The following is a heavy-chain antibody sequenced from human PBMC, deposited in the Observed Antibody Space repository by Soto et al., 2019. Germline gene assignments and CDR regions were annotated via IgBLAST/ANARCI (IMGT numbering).Heavy chain of an antibody. D-gene: IGHD3-3*01. CDR2: ISSSSSTI. CDR3: AREPRPDDFWSGYYDYYGMDV. Sequence: EVQLVESGGGLVQPGGSLRLSCAASGFTFSSYSMNWVRQAPGKGLEWVSYISSSSSTIYYADSVKGRFTISRDNAKNSLYLQMNSLRDEDTAVYYCAREPRPDDFWSGYYDYYGMDVWGQGTTVTVSS. CDR1: GFTFSSYS. J-gene: IGHJ6*02. V-gene: IGHV3-48*02.